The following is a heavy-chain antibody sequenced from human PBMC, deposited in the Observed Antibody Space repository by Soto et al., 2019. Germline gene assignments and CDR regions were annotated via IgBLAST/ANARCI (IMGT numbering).Heavy chain of an antibody. CDR2: IYYSGST. Sequence: KASETLSLTCVDSGGSLSSYYWSWIRQPPGKGLEWIGYIYYSGSTNYNPSLKSRVTISVDTFKDQFSLKLSSVTAADTAVYYCAKGKSSGGGWSYGMDVWGQGTTVTVSS. V-gene: IGHV4-59*01. J-gene: IGHJ6*02. CDR3: AKGKSSGGGWSYGMDV. D-gene: IGHD6-19*01. CDR1: GGSLSSYY.